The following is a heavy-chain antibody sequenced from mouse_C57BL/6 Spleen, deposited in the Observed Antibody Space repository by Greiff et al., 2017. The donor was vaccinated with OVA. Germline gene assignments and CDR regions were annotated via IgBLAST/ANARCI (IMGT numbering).Heavy chain of an antibody. V-gene: IGHV7-3*01. CDR3: ASSLYYGSSYVYWYFDV. J-gene: IGHJ1*03. CDR1: GFTFTDYY. D-gene: IGHD1-1*01. CDR2: IRNKANGYTT. Sequence: EVMLVESGGGLVQPGGSLSLSCAASGFTFTDYYMSWVRQPPGKALEWLGFIRNKANGYTTEYSASVKGRFTISRDNSQSILYLQMNALRAEDSATYYCASSLYYGSSYVYWYFDVWGTGTTVTVSS.